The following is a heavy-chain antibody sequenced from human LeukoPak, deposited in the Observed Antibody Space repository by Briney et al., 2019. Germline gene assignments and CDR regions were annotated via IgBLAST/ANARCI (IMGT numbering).Heavy chain of an antibody. D-gene: IGHD2-2*01. CDR1: GFTFSSYA. CDR3: ASPPRGTRTQNYFDY. Sequence: PGGSLRPSCAASGFTFSSYAMSWVRQAPGKGLEWVSAISGSGGSTYYADSVKGRFTISRDNSKNTLYLQMNSLRAEDTAVYYCASPPRGTRTQNYFDYWGQGTLVTVSS. V-gene: IGHV3-23*01. J-gene: IGHJ4*02. CDR2: ISGSGGST.